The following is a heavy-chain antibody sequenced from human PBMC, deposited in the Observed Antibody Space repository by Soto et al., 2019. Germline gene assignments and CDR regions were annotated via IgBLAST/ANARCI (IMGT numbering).Heavy chain of an antibody. CDR1: GGSISSYY. CDR2: IYYSGST. Sequence: SETLSLTCTVSGGSISSYYWSWIRQPPGKGLEWIGYIYYSGSTNYNPSLKSRVTISVDTSKNQFSLKLSSVTAADTAVYYCARTYSSGWYGGDYYFDYWGQGTLVTVSS. J-gene: IGHJ4*02. V-gene: IGHV4-59*01. CDR3: ARTYSSGWYGGDYYFDY. D-gene: IGHD6-19*01.